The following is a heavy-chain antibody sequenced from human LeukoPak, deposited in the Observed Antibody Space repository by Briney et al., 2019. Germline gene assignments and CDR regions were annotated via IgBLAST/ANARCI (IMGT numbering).Heavy chain of an antibody. D-gene: IGHD6-19*01. V-gene: IGHV4-59*08. Sequence: SETLSLTCTVSGGSISSYYWSWIRQPPGKGLEWIGYIYYSGSTYYNPSLKSRVTISVDTSKNQFSLKLSSVTAADTAVYYCARAISRESGWYNYWGQGTLVTVSS. J-gene: IGHJ4*02. CDR1: GGSISSYY. CDR3: ARAISRESGWYNY. CDR2: IYYSGST.